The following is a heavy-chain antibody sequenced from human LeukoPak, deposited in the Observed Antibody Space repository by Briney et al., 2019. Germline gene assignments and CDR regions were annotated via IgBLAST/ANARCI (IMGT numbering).Heavy chain of an antibody. Sequence: PGVSLRLSCAASRFTFSSYGMGWLRQAPGQGLVCVSAISGRGGSTYYADSVKGRFTIFRDNSKNSLYLQMNSLRAEDTAVYYCSKESFDCSGCSCYGRFDYWGQGTLVTVSS. CDR3: SKESFDCSGCSCYGRFDY. J-gene: IGHJ4*02. D-gene: IGHD2-15*01. V-gene: IGHV3-23*01. CDR1: RFTFSSYG. CDR2: ISGRGGST.